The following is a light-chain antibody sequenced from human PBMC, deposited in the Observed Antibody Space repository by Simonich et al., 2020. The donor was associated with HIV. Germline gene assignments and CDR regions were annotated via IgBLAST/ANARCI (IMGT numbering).Light chain of an antibody. Sequence: QSALTQPASVSGSPGQSITISCTGTSSDVGGYNYVSWYQQHPGKAPKLMIYDVSKRPSGGSNRFSGSKSGNTASLTVSGLQAEDEADYYCSSYAGSNNLVFGGGTKLTVL. V-gene: IGLV2-8*01. CDR3: SSYAGSNNLV. J-gene: IGLJ2*01. CDR2: DVS. CDR1: SSDVGGYNY.